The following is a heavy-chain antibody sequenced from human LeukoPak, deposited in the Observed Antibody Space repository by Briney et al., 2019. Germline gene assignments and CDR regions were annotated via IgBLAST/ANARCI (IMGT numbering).Heavy chain of an antibody. V-gene: IGHV1-8*01. CDR3: ARGIVVPAAMQSWFDP. CDR2: MNPNSGNT. J-gene: IGHJ5*02. D-gene: IGHD2-2*01. Sequence: ASVKVSCKASGYTFTSYDINWVRQATGQGLEWMGWMNPNSGNTGYVQKFQGRVTMTRNTSISTAYMELSSLRSEDTAVYYCARGIVVPAAMQSWFDPWGQGTLVTVSS. CDR1: GYTFTSYD.